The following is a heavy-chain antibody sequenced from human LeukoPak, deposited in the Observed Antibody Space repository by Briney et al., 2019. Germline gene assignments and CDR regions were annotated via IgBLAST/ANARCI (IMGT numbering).Heavy chain of an antibody. CDR3: TKVKTYDSSGYYPHCFDY. CDR1: GFNFGTYA. V-gene: IGHV3-23*01. CDR2: MSASVGNT. D-gene: IGHD3-22*01. Sequence: GGSLRLSCAASGFNFGTYAMGWVRQAPGKGLEWVSAMSASVGNTYYADSVKGRFTISRDSSKNTVYLQMNSLRVEDTAIYYCTKVKTYDSSGYYPHCFDYWGQGTLVTVSS. J-gene: IGHJ4*02.